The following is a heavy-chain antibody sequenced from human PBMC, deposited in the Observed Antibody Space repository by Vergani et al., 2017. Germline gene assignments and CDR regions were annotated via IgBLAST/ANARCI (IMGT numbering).Heavy chain of an antibody. D-gene: IGHD3-10*01. Sequence: EVQLVESGGGLVQPGRSLRLSCAASGFTFDDYAMHWVRQAPGKGLEWVSGISWNSGSIGYADSVKGRFTISRDNAKNSLYLQMNSLRAEDTALYYCARSGPAPYHLYGSGMFYYMDVWGKGTTVTVSS. J-gene: IGHJ6*03. CDR3: ARSGPAPYHLYGSGMFYYMDV. V-gene: IGHV3-9*01. CDR2: ISWNSGSI. CDR1: GFTFDDYA.